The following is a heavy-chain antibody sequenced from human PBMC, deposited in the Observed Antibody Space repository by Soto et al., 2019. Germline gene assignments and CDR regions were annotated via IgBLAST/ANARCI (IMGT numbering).Heavy chain of an antibody. V-gene: IGHV3-9*01. D-gene: IGHD5-12*01. CDR2: ITWKSGNK. Sequence: GGSLRLSCAASGFTFDDYAMHWVRQAPGKGLEWVSGITWKSGNKGYADSVKGRFTISRDNAKNSLYLQMNSLRAEDTAVYYCAKGGDGYNYENYFDYWGQGTLVTVSS. CDR1: GFTFDDYA. CDR3: AKGGDGYNYENYFDY. J-gene: IGHJ4*02.